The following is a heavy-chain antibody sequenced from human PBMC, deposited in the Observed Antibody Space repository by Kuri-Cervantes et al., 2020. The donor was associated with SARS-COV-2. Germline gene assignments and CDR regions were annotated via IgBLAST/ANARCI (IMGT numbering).Heavy chain of an antibody. V-gene: IGHV3-30*18. CDR3: AKDRVGVQDF. J-gene: IGHJ4*02. CDR2: ISHDGKNK. Sequence: GGSLRHSCAASGFNFSRTDMHWVRQAPGKGLEWVAVISHDGKNKKCIASGKGRFTISGDNSQNTLYLHMKSLRSEDTAMYYCAKDRVGVQDFWGQGTLVTVSS. D-gene: IGHD2-21*01. CDR1: GFNFSRTD.